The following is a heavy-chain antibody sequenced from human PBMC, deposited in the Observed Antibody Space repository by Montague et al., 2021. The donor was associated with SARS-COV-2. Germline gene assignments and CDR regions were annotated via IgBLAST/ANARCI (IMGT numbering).Heavy chain of an antibody. CDR2: INHSGGT. CDR1: GGSLTGYY. CDR3: ARGRVTAFDVLIVFSAAEALDS. J-gene: IGHJ6*02. D-gene: IGHD2-21*01. V-gene: IGHV4-34*01. Sequence: SETLSLTCAVYGGSLTGYYWAWIRQPPAKGLEWIGEINHSGGTKYNPSLQNRVSISVDRSKNQFSLKLTSVTVADAATYYCARGRVTAFDVLIVFSAAEALDSWGRGTTVTVSS.